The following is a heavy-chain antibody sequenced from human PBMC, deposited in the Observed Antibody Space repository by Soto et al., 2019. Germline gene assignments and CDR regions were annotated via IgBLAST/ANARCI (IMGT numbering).Heavy chain of an antibody. CDR2: INAGNGNT. J-gene: IGHJ4*02. CDR3: ARGGRITIFGVVIIQPDY. D-gene: IGHD3-3*01. V-gene: IGHV1-3*01. CDR1: GYTFTSYG. Sequence: ASVKVSCKASGYTFTSYGISWVRQAPGQRLEWMGWINAGNGNTKYSQKFQGRVTITRDTSASTAYMELSSLRSEDTAVYYCARGGRITIFGVVIIQPDYWGRG.